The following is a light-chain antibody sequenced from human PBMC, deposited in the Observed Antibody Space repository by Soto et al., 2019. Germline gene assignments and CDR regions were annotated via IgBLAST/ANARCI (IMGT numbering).Light chain of an antibody. V-gene: IGKV3-11*01. J-gene: IGKJ3*01. CDR3: QQHTNRPRRT. CDR1: ESLYGY. CDR2: DTS. Sequence: EIVLTQSPATLSLSPGEIATLSCTASESLYGYLAWYQHKPGQSPRLLIYDTSEKATGIPPRVSGSGSGTAFTHTIGSLEPEDSAIDYCQQHTNRPRRTFGPGTKVDLK.